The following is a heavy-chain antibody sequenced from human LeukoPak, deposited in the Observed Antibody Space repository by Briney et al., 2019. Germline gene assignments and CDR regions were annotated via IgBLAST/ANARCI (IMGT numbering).Heavy chain of an antibody. J-gene: IGHJ4*02. D-gene: IGHD1-7*01. V-gene: IGHV1-2*02. CDR1: GYTFTGFY. CDR3: ARVGAKRELLKGSLDY. CDR2: INPNSGGT. Sequence: ASVKVSCKASGYTFTGFYMHWVRQAPGQGLEWMGWINPNSGGTNYAQKFQGRVTMTRDTSISSAYMELSRLTSDDHAVYYCARVGAKRELLKGSLDYRRQGTLVTVSS.